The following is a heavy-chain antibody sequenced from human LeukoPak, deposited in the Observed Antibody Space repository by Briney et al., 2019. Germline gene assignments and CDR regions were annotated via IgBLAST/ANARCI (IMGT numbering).Heavy chain of an antibody. CDR3: ATLLWFGELTLDY. CDR2: MNPNSGNT. J-gene: IGHJ4*02. V-gene: IGHV1-8*01. Sequence: ASVKVSCKASGYTFTSYDINWVRQATGQRLEWMGWMNPNSGNTGYAQKFQGRVTMTRNTSISTAYMELSSLRSEDTAVYYCATLLWFGELTLDYWGQGTLVTVSS. D-gene: IGHD3-10*01. CDR1: GYTFTSYD.